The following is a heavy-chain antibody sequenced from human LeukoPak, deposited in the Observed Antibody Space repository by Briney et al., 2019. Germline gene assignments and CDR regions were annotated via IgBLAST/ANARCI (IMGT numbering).Heavy chain of an antibody. D-gene: IGHD1-26*01. J-gene: IGHJ4*02. CDR1: GGSISSHY. V-gene: IGHV4-59*11. Sequence: SETLSLTCTGSGGSISSHYWSWIRQAPGEGLELIGQINYSGRTYYNPSLKPRVTLSIDTSKNQFSLKLSSVTAADTAVYYCARDIEAVGATLYFDYWGQGTLVTVSS. CDR3: ARDIEAVGATLYFDY. CDR2: INYSGRT.